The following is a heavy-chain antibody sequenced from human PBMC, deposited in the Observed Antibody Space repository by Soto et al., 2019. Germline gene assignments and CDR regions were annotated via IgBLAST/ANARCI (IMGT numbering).Heavy chain of an antibody. CDR3: ARASATLGDYYYGMDV. J-gene: IGHJ6*02. CDR1: GGTFSSYT. D-gene: IGHD3-16*01. Sequence: QVQLVQSGAEVKKPGSSVKVSCKASGGTFSSYTISWVRQAPGQGLEWMGRIIPILGIANYAQKFQGRVTITADKSTSTAYMELSRLRSEDTAVYYCARASATLGDYYYGMDVWGQGTTVTVSS. CDR2: IIPILGIA. V-gene: IGHV1-69*02.